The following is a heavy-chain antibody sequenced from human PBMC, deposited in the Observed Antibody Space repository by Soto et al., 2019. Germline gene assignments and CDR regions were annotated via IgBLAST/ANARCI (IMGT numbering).Heavy chain of an antibody. CDR3: ARQIYDSDTGPNFQYYFDS. Sequence: GESLKISCKGSGYSFAGYWITWVRQKPGKGLEWMGRIDPSDSQTYYSPSFRGHVTTSVTKSITTVFLQWSSLRASDTAMYYCARQIYDSDTGPNFQYYFDSWGQGTPVPVSS. J-gene: IGHJ4*02. V-gene: IGHV5-10-1*01. CDR2: IDPSDSQT. D-gene: IGHD3-22*01. CDR1: GYSFAGYW.